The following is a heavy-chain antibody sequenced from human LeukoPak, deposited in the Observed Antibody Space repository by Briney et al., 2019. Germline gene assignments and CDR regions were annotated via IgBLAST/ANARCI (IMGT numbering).Heavy chain of an antibody. CDR1: GFTFSNHG. J-gene: IGHJ4*02. V-gene: IGHV3-30*02. CDR3: AKEGSDDY. Sequence: GGSLRLSCAASGFTFSNHGMHWVRQAPGKGLEWVAFIRYDGTNKYYADSVKGRFTISRDNSRNTLYLQMNSLRAEDTAVYYCAKEGSDDYWGQGTLVTVSS. CDR2: IRYDGTNK.